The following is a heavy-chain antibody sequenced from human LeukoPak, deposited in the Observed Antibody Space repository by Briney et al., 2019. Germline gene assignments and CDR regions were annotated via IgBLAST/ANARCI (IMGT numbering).Heavy chain of an antibody. CDR1: GFTFSSYA. D-gene: IGHD4-17*01. J-gene: IGHJ4*02. CDR3: PQFPTVTTNDY. CDR2: ISGSGGST. Sequence: GGSLRLSCAASGFTFSSYAMSSGRQAPGKGLEWVSAISGSGGSTYYADSVKGRFTISRDNSKNTLYLQMNSPRAEATAVYYYPQFPTVTTNDYWGQGTLVTVSS. V-gene: IGHV3-23*01.